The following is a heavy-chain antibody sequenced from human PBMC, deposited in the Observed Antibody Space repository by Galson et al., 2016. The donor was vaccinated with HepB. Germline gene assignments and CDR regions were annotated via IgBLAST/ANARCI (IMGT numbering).Heavy chain of an antibody. CDR1: GGTFNSYI. CDR2: INPSGGST. D-gene: IGHD3-22*01. Sequence: SVKVSCKAFGGTFNSYIINWVRQAPGQGLEWMGVINPSGGSTKDAQKFQGRVTMTRDTSTSTVYMELSSLRSEDTAVYFWARGGYYDSSGSLRYWGQGTLYTVSS. J-gene: IGHJ4*02. CDR3: ARGGYYDSSGSLRY. V-gene: IGHV1-46*02.